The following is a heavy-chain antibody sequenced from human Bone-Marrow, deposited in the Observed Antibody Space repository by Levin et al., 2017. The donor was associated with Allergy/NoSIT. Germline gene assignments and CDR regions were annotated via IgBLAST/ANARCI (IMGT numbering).Heavy chain of an antibody. D-gene: IGHD5-12*01. CDR2: IWYDGSNK. CDR3: ARDGWLRSRGHWFDP. Sequence: GGSLRLSCAASGFTFSSYGMHWVRQAPGKGLEWVAVIWYDGSNKYYADSVKDRFTISRDNSKNTLYLQMNSLRAEDTAVYYCARDGWLRSRGHWFDPWGQGTLVTVSS. CDR1: GFTFSSYG. J-gene: IGHJ5*02. V-gene: IGHV3-33*01.